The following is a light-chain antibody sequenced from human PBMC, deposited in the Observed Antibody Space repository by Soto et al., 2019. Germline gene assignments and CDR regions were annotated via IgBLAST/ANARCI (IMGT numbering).Light chain of an antibody. CDR2: VAS. Sequence: EIVMTQSPVTLSVSPGERATLSCRASQSVSSNLAWYQQKPGQSPRLLIYVASTRATGIPARFSGSGSGTEFILTISSRQPADFALYYSQPYNKCPLTFGGGTSVEIK. CDR3: QPYNKCPLT. V-gene: IGKV3-15*01. CDR1: QSVSSN. J-gene: IGKJ4*01.